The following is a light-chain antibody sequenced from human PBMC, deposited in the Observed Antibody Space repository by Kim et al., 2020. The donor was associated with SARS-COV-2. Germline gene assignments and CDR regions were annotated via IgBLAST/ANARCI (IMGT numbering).Light chain of an antibody. Sequence: SYELIQPASVSVAPGQTARITCGGDNIGDYRVHWYQQKPGQAPLLVIYYDTDRPSGIPERFSGSNSGTTVTLTISSVEAGDEADYYCQVWHTGGDRVVFGGGTQLTVL. J-gene: IGLJ2*01. CDR2: YDT. CDR3: QVWHTGGDRVV. CDR1: NIGDYR. V-gene: IGLV3-21*01.